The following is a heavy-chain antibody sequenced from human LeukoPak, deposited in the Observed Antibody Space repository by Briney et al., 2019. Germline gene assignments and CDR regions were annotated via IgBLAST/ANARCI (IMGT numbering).Heavy chain of an antibody. CDR1: GGSISSHY. V-gene: IGHV4-59*11. Sequence: SETLSLTCTVSGGSISSHYWSWIRQPPGKGLEWIGYIYYSGSTNYNPSLKSRVTISVDTSKNQFSLKLSSVTAADTAVYYCARGRPDYYDSSGYYIPRGHYYYYYMDVWGKGTTVTVSS. D-gene: IGHD3-22*01. CDR2: IYYSGST. J-gene: IGHJ6*03. CDR3: ARGRPDYYDSSGYYIPRGHYYYYYMDV.